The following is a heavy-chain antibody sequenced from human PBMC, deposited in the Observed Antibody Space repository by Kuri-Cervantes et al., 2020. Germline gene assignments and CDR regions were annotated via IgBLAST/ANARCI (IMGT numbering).Heavy chain of an antibody. CDR3: AKGYSYGYEIDY. D-gene: IGHD5-18*01. CDR1: GFTFSSYG. Sequence: GGSLRLSCAASGFTFSSYGMHWVRQAPGKGLEWVAFIRYDGSNKYYADSVKGRFTISRDNAKNSLYLQMNSLRAEDTALYYCAKGYSYGYEIDYWGQGTLVTVSS. J-gene: IGHJ4*02. CDR2: IRYDGSNK. V-gene: IGHV3-30*02.